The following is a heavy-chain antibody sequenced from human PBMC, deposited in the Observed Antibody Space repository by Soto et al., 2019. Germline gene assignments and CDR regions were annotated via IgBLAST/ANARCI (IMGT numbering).Heavy chain of an antibody. CDR3: AGDSPHDSRVPGDY. CDR2: INGDGSET. D-gene: IGHD3-22*01. J-gene: IGHJ4*02. V-gene: IGHV3-74*01. CDR1: GFTFSTHW. Sequence: EVQLVESGGGLVQPGGSLRLSCAASGFTFSTHWMHWVRQAPGKGLVWVSRINGDGSETTYADSVKGRLTISRDNAKNTLYLKMNNLRVEDTAVYYGAGDSPHDSRVPGDYWGRGTLSTVS.